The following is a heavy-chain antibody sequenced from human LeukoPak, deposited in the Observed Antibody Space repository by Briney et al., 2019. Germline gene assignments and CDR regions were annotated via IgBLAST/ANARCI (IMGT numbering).Heavy chain of an antibody. J-gene: IGHJ6*03. CDR2: IYTSGST. V-gene: IGHV4-61*02. CDR3: ARGGLRFYYMDV. CDR1: GGSISSGSYY. D-gene: IGHD1-26*01. Sequence: SQTLSLTCIVSGGSISSGSYYWSWIRQPAGKGLEWIGRIYTSGSTNYNPSLKSRVTISVDTSKNQFSLKLSSVTAADTAVYYCARGGLRFYYMDVWGKGTTVTVS.